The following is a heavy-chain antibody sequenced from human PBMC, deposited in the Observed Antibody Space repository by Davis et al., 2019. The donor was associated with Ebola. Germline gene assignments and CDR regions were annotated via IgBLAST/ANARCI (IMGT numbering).Heavy chain of an antibody. D-gene: IGHD2/OR15-2a*01. CDR3: ARVRWQNSYYFDY. Sequence: GESLKISCAASGFTFSSYWMSWVRQAPGKGLEWVANIKQDGSERDYVDSVKGRFTISRDNAKNSLYLQMNSLRAEDTAVFYCARVRWQNSYYFDYWGQGTLVTVSS. CDR1: GFTFSSYW. J-gene: IGHJ4*02. CDR2: IKQDGSER. V-gene: IGHV3-7*03.